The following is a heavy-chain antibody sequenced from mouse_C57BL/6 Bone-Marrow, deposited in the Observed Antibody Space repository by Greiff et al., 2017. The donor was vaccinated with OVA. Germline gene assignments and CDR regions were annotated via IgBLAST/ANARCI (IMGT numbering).Heavy chain of an antibody. D-gene: IGHD2-4*01. CDR1: GYTFTDYE. V-gene: IGHV1-15*01. CDR2: IDPETGVT. Sequence: VKLVESGAELVRPGASVTLSCKASGYTFTDYEMHWVKQTPVHGLEWIGAIDPETGVTAYNQKFKGKAILTADKSSSTAYMELRSLTSEDSAVYYCTREENYVLFYYAMDYWGQGTSVTVSS. J-gene: IGHJ4*01. CDR3: TREENYVLFYYAMDY.